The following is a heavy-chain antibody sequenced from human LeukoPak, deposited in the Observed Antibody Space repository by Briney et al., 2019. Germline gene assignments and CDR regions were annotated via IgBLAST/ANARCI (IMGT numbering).Heavy chain of an antibody. Sequence: GGSLRLSCAASGFTFSSYAMSWVRQAPGKGLEWVSAISGSGGSTYYVDSVKGRFTISRDNSKNTLYLQMNSLRAEDTAVYYCAKSTNDSSGYYRYWGQGTLVTVSS. D-gene: IGHD3-22*01. CDR1: GFTFSSYA. V-gene: IGHV3-23*01. J-gene: IGHJ4*02. CDR2: ISGSGGST. CDR3: AKSTNDSSGYYRY.